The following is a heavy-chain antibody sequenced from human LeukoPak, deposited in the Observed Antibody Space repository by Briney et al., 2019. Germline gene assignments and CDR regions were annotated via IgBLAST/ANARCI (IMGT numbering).Heavy chain of an antibody. CDR3: AKAGNLGSYYTHYFDS. V-gene: IGHV3-9*01. CDR2: ISWNSDTI. J-gene: IGHJ4*02. D-gene: IGHD3-10*01. Sequence: GRSLRLSCVASGFTFDHYAMHWVRQAPGKGLEWVSGISWNSDTIGYADSVKGRFTISRDNAKNSVHLQMNSLRDEDTVLYYCAKAGNLGSYYTHYFDSWGQGTLVTVSS. CDR1: GFTFDHYA.